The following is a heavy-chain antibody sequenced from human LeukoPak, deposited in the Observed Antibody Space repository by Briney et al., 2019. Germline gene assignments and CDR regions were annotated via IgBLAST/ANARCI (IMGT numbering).Heavy chain of an antibody. V-gene: IGHV1-69*05. CDR2: IMPLFGTA. Sequence: SVKVSCKASGGTFSGYAISWVRQAPGQGLEWLGGIMPLFGTAGYAQKFQGRVTITKDESTRTVYLELTSLTSDDTAVYYCARDVHGDYGSGWFDPWGQGTLVSVSS. CDR3: ARDVHGDYGSGWFDP. CDR1: GGTFSGYA. D-gene: IGHD4-17*01. J-gene: IGHJ5*02.